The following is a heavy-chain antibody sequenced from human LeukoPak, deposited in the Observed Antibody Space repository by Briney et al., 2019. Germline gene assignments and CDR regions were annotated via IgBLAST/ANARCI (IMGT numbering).Heavy chain of an antibody. V-gene: IGHV3-30*03. Sequence: GGSLRLSCAASGFTFSSYGMHWVRQAPGKGLEWVAVISYDGSNKYYADSVKGRFTISRDNSKNTLYLQMNSLRAEDTAVYYCARDLCSSTSCYLGYYYYGMDVWGQGTTVAVSS. CDR3: ARDLCSSTSCYLGYYYYGMDV. J-gene: IGHJ6*02. CDR2: ISYDGSNK. D-gene: IGHD2-2*01. CDR1: GFTFSSYG.